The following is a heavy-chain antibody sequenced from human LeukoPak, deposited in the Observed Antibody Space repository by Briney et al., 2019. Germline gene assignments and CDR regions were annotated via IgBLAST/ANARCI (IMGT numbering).Heavy chain of an antibody. D-gene: IGHD5-12*01. CDR3: ARVEYSGVGVATIIGFDY. CDR1: GFTFSSYA. V-gene: IGHV3-23*01. J-gene: IGHJ4*02. CDR2: ISGSGGST. Sequence: GGSLRLSCAASGFTFSSYAMSWVRQAPGKGLEWVSAISGSGGSTYYADSVKGRFTISRDNSKNTLYLQMNSLRAEDTAVYYRARVEYSGVGVATIIGFDYWGQGTLVTVSS.